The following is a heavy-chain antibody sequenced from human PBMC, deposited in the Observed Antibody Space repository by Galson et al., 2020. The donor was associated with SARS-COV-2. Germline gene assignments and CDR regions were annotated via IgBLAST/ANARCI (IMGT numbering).Heavy chain of an antibody. CDR2: IYYSGST. CDR1: GGSISSYY. CDR3: ARHRMIDYSSGWYYYYYYMDV. D-gene: IGHD6-19*01. J-gene: IGHJ6*03. V-gene: IGHV4-59*08. Sequence: SETLSLTCTVSGGSISSYYWSWIRQPPGKGLEWIGYIYYSGSTNYHPSPKSRVTISIDTSKNQFSLKLSSVTAADTAVYYCARHRMIDYSSGWYYYYYYMDVWGKGTTVTVSS.